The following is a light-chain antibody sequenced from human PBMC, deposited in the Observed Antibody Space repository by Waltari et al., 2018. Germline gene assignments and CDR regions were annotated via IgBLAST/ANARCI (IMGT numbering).Light chain of an antibody. J-gene: IGLJ2*01. CDR1: SSNIGAGYD. V-gene: IGLV1-40*01. CDR3: QSYDSGLSGSV. CDR2: GNT. Sequence: QSVLTQPPSVSGAPGQRVTISCAGSSSNIGAGYDVNWYHQLPGTAPKPLIFGNTIRPSGVPDRFSGSKSGTSASLAITGLQAEDESYYYCQSYDSGLSGSVFGGGTKVTVL.